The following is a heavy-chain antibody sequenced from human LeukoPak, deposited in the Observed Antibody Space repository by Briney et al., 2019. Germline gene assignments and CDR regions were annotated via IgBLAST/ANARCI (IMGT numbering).Heavy chain of an antibody. V-gene: IGHV3-23*01. Sequence: GGTLRLSCAASGFTFTHYGMNWVRQAPGKGLEWVSGLTSSGASTYYADSVKGRFTISRDNSKNTVYLQINSLTAEDTAVYYCGRDSRWAQPDYWGQGTLVTVSS. D-gene: IGHD5-24*01. CDR2: LTSSGAST. CDR3: GRDSRWAQPDY. CDR1: GFTFTHYG. J-gene: IGHJ4*02.